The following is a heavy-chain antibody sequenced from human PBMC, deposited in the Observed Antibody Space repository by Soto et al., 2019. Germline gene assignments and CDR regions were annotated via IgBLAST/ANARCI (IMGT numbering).Heavy chain of an antibody. V-gene: IGHV4-39*07. CDR2: IYYSGST. Sequence: PSETLSLTCTVSGGSIISSTYYWGWIRQPPGKGLEWIGSIYYSGSTNYNPSLKSRVTISVDTSKNQFSLKLSSVTAADTAVYYCARAPRGNYGYPSYFDYWGQGTLVTVSS. CDR3: ARAPRGNYGYPSYFDY. D-gene: IGHD3-10*01. CDR1: GGSIISSTYY. J-gene: IGHJ4*02.